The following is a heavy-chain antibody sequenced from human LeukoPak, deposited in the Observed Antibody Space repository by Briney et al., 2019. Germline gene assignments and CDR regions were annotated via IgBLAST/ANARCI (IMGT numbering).Heavy chain of an antibody. CDR1: GFTFSRYY. CDR3: ARQDSSGQFDP. D-gene: IGHD6-19*01. J-gene: IGHJ5*02. CDR2: INSDGSST. V-gene: IGHV3-74*01. Sequence: GGSLRLSCAASGFTFSRYYMHWVRQAPGKGLVWVSRINSDGSSTTYADSVKGRFTISRDNAKNTLYLQMNSLRAEDTAVYYCARQDSSGQFDPWGQGTLVTVSS.